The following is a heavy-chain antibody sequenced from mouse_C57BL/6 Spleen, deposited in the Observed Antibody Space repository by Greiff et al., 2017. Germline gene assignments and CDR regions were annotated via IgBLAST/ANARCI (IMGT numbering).Heavy chain of an antibody. Sequence: QVQLQQPGAELVKPGASVKLSCKASGYTFTSYWMQWVKQRPGQGLEWIGEIDPSDSYTNYNQKFKGKATLTVDTSSSTAFMQLSSLTSEDSAVYYCARNRDYGSSSFAYWGQGTLVTVSA. V-gene: IGHV1-50*01. J-gene: IGHJ3*01. CDR1: GYTFTSYW. CDR2: IDPSDSYT. CDR3: ARNRDYGSSSFAY. D-gene: IGHD1-1*01.